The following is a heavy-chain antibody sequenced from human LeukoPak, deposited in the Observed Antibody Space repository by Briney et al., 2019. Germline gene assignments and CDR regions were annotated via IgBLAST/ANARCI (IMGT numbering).Heavy chain of an antibody. CDR1: GFTFSSYW. D-gene: IGHD4-17*01. Sequence: GGSLRLSCAASGFTFSSYWMSWVRQAPGKGLEWVAVISYDGSNKYYADSVKGRFTISRDNSKNTLYLQMNSLRAEDTAVYYCARDGGYGDYSYYFDYWGQGTLVTVSS. J-gene: IGHJ4*02. CDR2: ISYDGSNK. CDR3: ARDGGYGDYSYYFDY. V-gene: IGHV3-30-3*01.